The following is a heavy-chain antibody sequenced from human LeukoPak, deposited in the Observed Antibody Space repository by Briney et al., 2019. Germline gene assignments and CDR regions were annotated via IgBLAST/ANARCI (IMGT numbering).Heavy chain of an antibody. CDR1: GYAFTSYY. CDR3: ARDAGATTPSPDY. J-gene: IGHJ4*02. CDR2: INPSCGST. V-gene: IGHV1-46*01. D-gene: IGHD1-26*01. Sequence: ASVKVSCKASGYAFTSYYMHWVRQAPGQGLEWMGIINPSCGSTSYAQKFQGRVTMTRDTSTSTVYMELSSLRSEDTAVYYCARDAGATTPSPDYWGQGTLVTVSS.